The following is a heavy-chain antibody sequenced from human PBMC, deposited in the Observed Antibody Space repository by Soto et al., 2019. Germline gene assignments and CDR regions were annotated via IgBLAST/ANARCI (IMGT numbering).Heavy chain of an antibody. Sequence: EVQLLESGGGLVQPGGSLRLSCAASGFTFSSYAMSWVRQAPGKGLEWVSAISGSGGSTYYADSVKGRFTISRDNSKNTLYLQMNSRRAEDTAVDYCTGYYGSGPWGQGTLVTVSS. CDR1: GFTFSSYA. D-gene: IGHD4-17*01. J-gene: IGHJ5*02. CDR3: TGYYGSGP. V-gene: IGHV3-23*01. CDR2: ISGSGGST.